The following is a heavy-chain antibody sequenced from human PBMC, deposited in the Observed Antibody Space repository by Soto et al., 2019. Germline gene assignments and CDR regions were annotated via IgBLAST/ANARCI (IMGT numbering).Heavy chain of an antibody. Sequence: QVQLVQSGAEVKKPGDSVKVSCKASGYTYTSDVISWARQSPGQGLEWMGWISAYNGTTIYAQTLQGRVTMTTDTSTSTSYIDLMSLISADTAVYYCAGGNGDIDSLGPVTLVTFSS. CDR3: AGGNGDIDS. J-gene: IGHJ5*01. V-gene: IGHV1-18*01. CDR2: ISAYNGTT. CDR1: GYTYTSDV. D-gene: IGHD3-10*01.